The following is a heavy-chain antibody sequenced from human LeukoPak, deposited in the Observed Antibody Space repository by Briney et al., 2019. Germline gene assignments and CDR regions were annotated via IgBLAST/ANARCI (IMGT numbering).Heavy chain of an antibody. V-gene: IGHV4-30-2*01. CDR2: IYHSGST. D-gene: IGHD3-10*01. Sequence: SETLSLTCAVSGGSISSGGYSWSWIRQPPGKGLEWIGYIYHSGSTYYNPSLKSRVTISVDRSKNQFSLKLSSVTAADTAVYYCARTYGSANFFDYWGQGTLVTVSS. CDR1: GGSISSGGYS. J-gene: IGHJ4*02. CDR3: ARTYGSANFFDY.